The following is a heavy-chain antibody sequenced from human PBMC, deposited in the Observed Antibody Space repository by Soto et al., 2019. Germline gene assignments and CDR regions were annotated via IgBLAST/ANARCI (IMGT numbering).Heavy chain of an antibody. CDR2: IIPIFGTA. Sequence: QVQLVQSGAEVKKPGSSVKVSCKASGGTFSSYAISWVRQAPGQGLEWMGGIIPIFGTANYAQKLQVRVTITADDSTSTAYMELSSLRSEDTAVYYCASSAMDHYYYGMDVWGQGTTVTVSS. V-gene: IGHV1-69*12. CDR1: GGTFSSYA. D-gene: IGHD5-18*01. J-gene: IGHJ6*02. CDR3: ASSAMDHYYYGMDV.